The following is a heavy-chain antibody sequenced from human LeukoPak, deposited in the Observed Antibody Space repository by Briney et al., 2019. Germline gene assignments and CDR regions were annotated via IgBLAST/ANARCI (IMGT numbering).Heavy chain of an antibody. CDR1: DYSISSGYY. CDR2: IYHSGST. CDR3: ASARRDGYRGFRIVKYFDY. Sequence: SETLSLTCSVSDYSISSGYYWGWIRQPPGKGLEWIGSIYHSGSTYYNPSLKSRVTISVDKSKNKFSLKLSSVTAADTAVYYCASARRDGYRGFRIVKYFDYWGQGALGTVSS. D-gene: IGHD5-24*01. J-gene: IGHJ4*02. V-gene: IGHV4-38-2*02.